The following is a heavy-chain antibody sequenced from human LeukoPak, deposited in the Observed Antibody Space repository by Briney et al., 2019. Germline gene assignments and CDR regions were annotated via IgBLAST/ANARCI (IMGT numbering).Heavy chain of an antibody. D-gene: IGHD2-21*02. CDR3: AKNCGADCYSRDFDS. Sequence: GGSLRLSCAASGFTFSNYAMSWVRQAPGKGLEWVLAISGSGRNTYYADSVKGRFTISRDKSKNTLYLQMNSLRAEDTAVYYCAKNCGADCYSRDFDSWGQGTLVTVSS. CDR2: ISGSGRNT. V-gene: IGHV3-23*01. J-gene: IGHJ4*02. CDR1: GFTFSNYA.